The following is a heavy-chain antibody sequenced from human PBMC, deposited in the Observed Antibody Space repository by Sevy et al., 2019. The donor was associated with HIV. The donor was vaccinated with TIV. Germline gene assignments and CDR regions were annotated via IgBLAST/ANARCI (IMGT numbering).Heavy chain of an antibody. CDR1: GGSISSGDYY. Sequence: SETLSLTCTVSGGSISSGDYYWSWIRQPPGKGLEWIGYIYYSGSTYYNPSLKSRVTISVDTFKNQFSLKLSSVTAADTAVYYCARTYYDSSGYLYYFDYWGQGTLVTVSS. D-gene: IGHD3-22*01. CDR3: ARTYYDSSGYLYYFDY. V-gene: IGHV4-30-4*01. J-gene: IGHJ4*02. CDR2: IYYSGST.